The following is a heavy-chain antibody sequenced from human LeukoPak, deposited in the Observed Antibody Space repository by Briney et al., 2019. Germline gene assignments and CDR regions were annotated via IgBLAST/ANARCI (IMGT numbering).Heavy chain of an antibody. CDR3: ASPVVTMIEGGFDI. Sequence: SETLSLTCTVSGGSISSSSHYWGWIRQPPGKGLEWIGSIYCSGSTYYNPSLKSRVTISVDTSKNQFSLKLSSVTAADTAVYYCASPVVTMIEGGFDIWGQGTMVTVSS. J-gene: IGHJ3*02. CDR1: GGSISSSSHY. CDR2: IYCSGST. V-gene: IGHV4-39*01. D-gene: IGHD3-22*01.